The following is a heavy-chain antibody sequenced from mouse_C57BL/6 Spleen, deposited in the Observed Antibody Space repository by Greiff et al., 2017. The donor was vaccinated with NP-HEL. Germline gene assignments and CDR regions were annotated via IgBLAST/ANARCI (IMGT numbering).Heavy chain of an antibody. CDR2: INYDGSST. V-gene: IGHV5-16*01. J-gene: IGHJ3*01. D-gene: IGHD4-1*01. CDR1: GFTFSDYY. CDR3: ARDGTGFAY. Sequence: EVQRVESEGGLVQPGSSMKLSCTASGFTFSDYYMAWVRQVPEKGLEWVANINYDGSSTYYLDSLQSRFIISRDNAKNILYLQMSSLKAEDTATYYCARDGTGFAYWGQGTLVTVSA.